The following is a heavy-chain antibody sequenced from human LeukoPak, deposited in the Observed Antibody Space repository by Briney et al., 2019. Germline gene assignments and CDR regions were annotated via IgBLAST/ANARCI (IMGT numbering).Heavy chain of an antibody. D-gene: IGHD6-6*01. CDR3: ARVPYSSSSPYFDY. CDR2: IYYSGST. J-gene: IGHJ4*02. Sequence: PSETLSLTCTVSGGSISSYYWSWIRQPPGKGLEWIGYIYYSGSTNYNPSLKSRVTISVDTSKNQFSLKLSSVTAADTAVYYCARVPYSSSSPYFDYWGQGTLVTVSS. V-gene: IGHV4-59*01. CDR1: GGSISSYY.